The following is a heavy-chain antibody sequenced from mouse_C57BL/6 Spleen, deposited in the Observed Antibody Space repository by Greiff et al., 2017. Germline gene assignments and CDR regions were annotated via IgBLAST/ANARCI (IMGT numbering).Heavy chain of an antibody. V-gene: IGHV1-69*01. D-gene: IGHD2-5*01. CDR2: IDPSDSYT. J-gene: IGHJ3*01. CDR3: ASIDSNYYFAY. CDR1: GYTFTSYW. Sequence: VKLQQPGAELVMPGASVKLSCKASGYTFTSYWMHWVKQRPGQGLEWIGEIDPSDSYTNYNQKFKGKSTLTVDKSSSTAYMQLSSLTSEDSAVYYCASIDSNYYFAYWGQGTLVTVSA.